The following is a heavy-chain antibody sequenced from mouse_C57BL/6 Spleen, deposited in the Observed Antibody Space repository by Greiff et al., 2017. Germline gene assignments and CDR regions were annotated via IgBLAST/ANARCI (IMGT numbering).Heavy chain of an antibody. CDR2: IHPGSGST. V-gene: IGHV1-55*01. J-gene: IGHJ2*01. Sequence: QVQLKQSGAELVKPGASVKMSCTASGFTLTTSCMSWVKQRPAPGLEWIGLIHPGSGSTKYDEKFKGKAPLPIDTSSSTAYMQLSSLTSEDTAVYNCDRVDDDYYVFFDYWGQGTTLTVSS. CDR3: DRVDDDYYVFFDY. D-gene: IGHD2-3*01. CDR1: GFTLTTSC.